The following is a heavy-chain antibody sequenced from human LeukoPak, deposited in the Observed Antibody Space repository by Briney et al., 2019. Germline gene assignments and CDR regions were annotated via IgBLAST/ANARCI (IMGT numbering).Heavy chain of an antibody. CDR3: ASVAHYYDSSGYFAYYFDY. J-gene: IGHJ4*02. D-gene: IGHD3-22*01. V-gene: IGHV4-34*01. CDR1: GGSFSGYY. Sequence: SETLSLTCAVYGGSFSGYYWSWIRQPPGKGLEWIGEINHSGSTNYNPSLKSRVTISVDTSKNQFSLKLSSVTAADTAVYYCASVAHYYDSSGYFAYYFDYWGQGTLVTVSS. CDR2: INHSGST.